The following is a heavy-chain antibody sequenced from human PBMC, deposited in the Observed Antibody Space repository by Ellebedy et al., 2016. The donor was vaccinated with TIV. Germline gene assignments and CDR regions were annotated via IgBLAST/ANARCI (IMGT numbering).Heavy chain of an antibody. Sequence: AASVKVSCKVSGYTLTELSMHWVRQAPGKGLEWMGGFDPEDGETIYAQKFQGRVTMTEDTSTDTAYMELSSLRSEDTAVYYCATDPGITMVRGVEYYYYYGMDVWGQGTTVTVSS. CDR1: GYTLTELS. CDR2: FDPEDGET. CDR3: ATDPGITMVRGVEYYYYYGMDV. J-gene: IGHJ6*02. V-gene: IGHV1-24*01. D-gene: IGHD3-10*01.